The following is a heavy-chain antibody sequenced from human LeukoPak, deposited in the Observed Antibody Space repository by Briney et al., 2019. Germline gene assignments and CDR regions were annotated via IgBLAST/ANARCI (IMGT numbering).Heavy chain of an antibody. CDR1: GFTFSSYA. J-gene: IGHJ4*02. CDR2: ISYDGSNK. V-gene: IGHV3-30-3*02. CDR3: AKDSHWILFDD. Sequence: GGSLRLSCAASGFTFSSYAMHWVRQAPGKGLEWVAVISYDGSNKYYADSVKGRFTISRDNSKNTLYLQMNSLRDEDTAVYYCAKDSHWILFDDWGQGTLVTVSS. D-gene: IGHD2-2*03.